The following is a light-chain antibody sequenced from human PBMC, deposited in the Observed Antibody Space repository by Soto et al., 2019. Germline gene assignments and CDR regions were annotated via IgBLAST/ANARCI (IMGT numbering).Light chain of an antibody. CDR2: GAS. CDR3: QQYGSSPPT. CDR1: QSVSSSY. Sequence: EIVLTQSPATLSLSPGERATLSCRASQSVSSSYLAWYQQKPGQAPRLLIYGASSRATGIPDRFSGSGSGTDFTLTINRLEPEDFAVYYCQQYGSSPPTFGQGTKVDIK. V-gene: IGKV3-20*01. J-gene: IGKJ1*01.